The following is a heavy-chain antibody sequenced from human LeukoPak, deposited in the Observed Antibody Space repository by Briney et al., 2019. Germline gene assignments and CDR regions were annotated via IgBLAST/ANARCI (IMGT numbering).Heavy chain of an antibody. D-gene: IGHD3-10*01. J-gene: IGHJ6*02. V-gene: IGHV4-4*07. CDR1: GGSISSYY. CDR2: IYTSGST. Sequence: PSETLSLTCTVSGGSISSYYWSWIRQPAGKGLEWIGRIYTSGSTNYNPSPKSRVTMSVDTSKNQFSLKLSSVTAADTAVYYCARDRAEAYYYGMDVWGQGTTVTVSS. CDR3: ARDRAEAYYYGMDV.